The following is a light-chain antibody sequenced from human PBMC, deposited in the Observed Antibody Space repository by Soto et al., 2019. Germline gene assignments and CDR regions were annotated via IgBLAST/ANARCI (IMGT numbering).Light chain of an antibody. J-gene: IGKJ4*01. V-gene: IGKV3-20*01. CDR1: QSITSSY. CDR3: QQYGSSPLT. CDR2: GAS. Sequence: EIVLTQSPGTLSLTPGERATLSCMASQSITSSYLAWYQQKPGQAPRLLIYGASSRATGIPDRFRGSGSRTDFTLTIRRREPEDVAVYYCQQYGSSPLTFGRWTKVESK.